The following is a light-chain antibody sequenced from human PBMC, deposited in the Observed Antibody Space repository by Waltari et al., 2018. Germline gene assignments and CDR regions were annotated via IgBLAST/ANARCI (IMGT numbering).Light chain of an antibody. CDR1: QSISSY. CDR3: QQSYSTPPVT. CDR2: AAS. Sequence: DIVMTQSPSSLSASVGDRVTITCRASQSISSYLNWYQQKPGKAPKLLIYAASSLQSGVPSRFSGSGSGTDFTLTISSLQPEDFATYYCQQSYSTPPVTFGPGTKVDIK. J-gene: IGKJ1*01. V-gene: IGKV1-39*01.